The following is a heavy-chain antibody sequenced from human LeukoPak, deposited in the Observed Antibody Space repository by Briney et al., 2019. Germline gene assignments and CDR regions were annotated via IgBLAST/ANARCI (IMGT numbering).Heavy chain of an antibody. V-gene: IGHV3-23*01. Sequence: GGSLRLSCAASGFTFSIYALSWVRQAPGKGLEWVSTISGSGFNTYYADSVKGRFTISRDNSKSTLYLQMNSLRAEDTAVYYCVKGVKVPDYWDQGTLVTVSS. J-gene: IGHJ4*02. CDR2: ISGSGFNT. CDR3: VKGVKVPDY. D-gene: IGHD1-1*01. CDR1: GFTFSIYA.